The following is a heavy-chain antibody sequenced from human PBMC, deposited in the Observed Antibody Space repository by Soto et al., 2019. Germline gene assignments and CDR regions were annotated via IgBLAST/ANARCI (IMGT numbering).Heavy chain of an antibody. CDR1: GFTFSSYA. CDR2: ISGSGGST. D-gene: IGHD3-22*01. Sequence: GSLRLSCGASGFTFSSYAMSWVRQAPGKGLEWVSAISGSGGSTYYADSVKGRFTISRDNSKNTLYLQMNSLRAEDTAVYYCAKDLSSPRNYYDSSGYYLIGVYYFDYWGQGTLVTVSS. CDR3: AKDLSSPRNYYDSSGYYLIGVYYFDY. V-gene: IGHV3-23*01. J-gene: IGHJ4*02.